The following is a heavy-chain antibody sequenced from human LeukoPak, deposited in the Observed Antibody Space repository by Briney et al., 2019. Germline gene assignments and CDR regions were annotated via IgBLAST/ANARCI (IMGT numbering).Heavy chain of an antibody. CDR1: GFTFSSYG. CDR3: ARGWPAGYFDY. Sequence: GRSLRLSCAASGFTFSSYGMHWVRQAPGKGLEWVAVISYDGSNKYYADSVKGRFTISRDNSKNTLYLQMNSLRAEDTAVYYCARGWPAGYFDYWGQGTLVTVSS. V-gene: IGHV3-30*03. D-gene: IGHD6-19*01. J-gene: IGHJ4*02. CDR2: ISYDGSNK.